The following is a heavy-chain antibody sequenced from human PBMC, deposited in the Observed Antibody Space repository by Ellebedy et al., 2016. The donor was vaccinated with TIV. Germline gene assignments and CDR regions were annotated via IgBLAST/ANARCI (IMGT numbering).Heavy chain of an antibody. J-gene: IGHJ4*02. CDR1: GGSISGYY. D-gene: IGHD6-25*01. CDR3: ASDQGLYD. Sequence: SETLSLTCTVSGGSISGYYWSWIRQPPGKGLEWIGYIFYSGDTNYNPSLKSRVTISVDTSSNQVSLRLTSVSAADTAVYYCASDQGLYDWGQGTLVTVSS. CDR2: IFYSGDT. V-gene: IGHV4-59*01.